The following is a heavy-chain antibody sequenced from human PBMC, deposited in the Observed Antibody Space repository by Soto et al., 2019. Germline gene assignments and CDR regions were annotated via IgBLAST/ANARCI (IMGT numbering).Heavy chain of an antibody. J-gene: IGHJ4*02. V-gene: IGHV1-46*01. Sequence: ASVKVSCKASGYTFTSYYLHWVRQAPGQGLEWMGIINPNVGSTSYAQKFQRRVTMTRNTSTSTVYMELSSLRSEDTAVYNCARGGIDIVLEAHMYYFDSWGQGTLVTVSS. CDR2: INPNVGST. CDR1: GYTFTSYY. D-gene: IGHD2-8*01. CDR3: ARGGIDIVLEAHMYYFDS.